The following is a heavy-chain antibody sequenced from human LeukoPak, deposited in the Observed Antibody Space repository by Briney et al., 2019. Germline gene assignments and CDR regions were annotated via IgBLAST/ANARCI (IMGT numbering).Heavy chain of an antibody. Sequence: PSETLSLTCTVSGGSISSGFYYWAWIRQPPGKGLEWIGSIYYSGSTYYNPSLKSRVTISVDTSKNQFSLKLSSVTAADTAVYYCARRSRGVRYYYYYMDVWGKGTTVTISS. CDR1: GGSISSGFYY. CDR3: ARRSRGVRYYYYYMDV. V-gene: IGHV4-39*01. J-gene: IGHJ6*03. D-gene: IGHD3-10*01. CDR2: IYYSGST.